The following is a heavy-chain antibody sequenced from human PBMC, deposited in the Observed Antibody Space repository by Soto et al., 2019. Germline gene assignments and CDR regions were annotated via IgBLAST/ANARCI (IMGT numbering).Heavy chain of an antibody. CDR3: ARGALYYDFWSGYFATNYYGMDV. Sequence: ASGKVSCKASGYTFTSYDINWVRQATGQGLEWMGWMNPNSGNTGYAQKFQGRVTMTRNTSISTAYMELSSLRSEDTAVYYCARGALYYDFWSGYFATNYYGMDVWGQGNTVTVS. V-gene: IGHV1-8*01. D-gene: IGHD3-3*01. CDR2: MNPNSGNT. CDR1: GYTFTSYD. J-gene: IGHJ6*02.